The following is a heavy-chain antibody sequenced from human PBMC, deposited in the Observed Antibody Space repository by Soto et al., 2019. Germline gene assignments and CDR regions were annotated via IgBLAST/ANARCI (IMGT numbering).Heavy chain of an antibody. CDR3: VRDSPIGSTFSGYEGIDY. D-gene: IGHD5-12*01. CDR2: ISPLLDTT. J-gene: IGHJ4*02. Sequence: QVQLVQSGAEVKKPGSSVKVSCKTSGGTFSNDIITWVRQAPGQGLEWMGRISPLLDTTNYAQKFQGRVPISADTSPGTAYMELNSLRSEDTAVYYCVRDSPIGSTFSGYEGIDYWGQGTLVTVSS. CDR1: GGTFSNDI. V-gene: IGHV1-69*08.